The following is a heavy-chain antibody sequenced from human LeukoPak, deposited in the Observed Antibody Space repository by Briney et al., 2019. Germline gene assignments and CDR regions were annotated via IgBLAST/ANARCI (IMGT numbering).Heavy chain of an antibody. D-gene: IGHD6-13*01. CDR2: INPNSGGT. V-gene: IGHV1-2*02. Sequence: ASVKVSCKASGYTFTGYYMHWVRQAPGQGLEWMGWINPNSGGTNYAQKFQGRVTMTRDTSISTAYMELSRLRSDDTAVYYCAGYIAAASDAFDIWGQGTMVTVSS. CDR1: GYTFTGYY. J-gene: IGHJ3*02. CDR3: AGYIAAASDAFDI.